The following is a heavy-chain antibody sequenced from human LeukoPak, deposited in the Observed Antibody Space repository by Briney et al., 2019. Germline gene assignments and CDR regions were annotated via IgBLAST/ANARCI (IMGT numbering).Heavy chain of an antibody. CDR3: ARFIVVVPAAIRYYYYGMDV. CDR1: GFTFSSYS. Sequence: GGSLRLSCAASGFTFSSYSMNWVRQAPGKGLEWVSSISSSSSSYIYYADSVKGRFTISRDNAKNSLYLQMNSLRAEDTAVYYCARFIVVVPAAIRYYYYGMDVWGQGTTVTVSS. CDR2: ISSSSSSYI. J-gene: IGHJ6*02. V-gene: IGHV3-21*01. D-gene: IGHD2-2*02.